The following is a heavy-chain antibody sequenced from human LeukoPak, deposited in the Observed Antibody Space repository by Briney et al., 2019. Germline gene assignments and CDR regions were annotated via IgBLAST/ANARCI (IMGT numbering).Heavy chain of an antibody. Sequence: GGSLRLSCAASGFIFSAYEMNWVRQAPGKGLEWLSYIRGSGDTIYYAESVKGRFTISRDNAQNSLYLQINSLRAEDTAVYYCVSAYGGLLDHWGQGTLVTVSS. D-gene: IGHD3-16*01. CDR2: IRGSGDTI. CDR3: VSAYGGLLDH. V-gene: IGHV3-48*03. CDR1: GFIFSAYE. J-gene: IGHJ4*02.